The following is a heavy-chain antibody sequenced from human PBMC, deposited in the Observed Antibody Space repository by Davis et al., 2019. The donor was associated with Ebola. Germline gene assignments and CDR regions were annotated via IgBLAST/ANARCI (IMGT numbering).Heavy chain of an antibody. D-gene: IGHD3-22*01. CDR3: ASQYYYDSSGPDAFDI. CDR2: IYYSGST. Sequence: MPSETLSLTCTVSGGSISSSSYYWSWIRQPPGKGLEWSGYIYYSGSTNYNPSLKSRVTISVDTSKNQFSLKLSSVTAADTAVYYCASQYYYDSSGPDAFDIWGQGTMVTVSS. V-gene: IGHV4-61*05. J-gene: IGHJ3*02. CDR1: GGSISSSSYY.